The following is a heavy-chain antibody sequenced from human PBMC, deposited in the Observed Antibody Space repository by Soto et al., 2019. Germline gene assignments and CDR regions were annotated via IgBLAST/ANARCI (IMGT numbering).Heavy chain of an antibody. D-gene: IGHD3-22*01. J-gene: IGHJ3*02. CDR3: ARGENYYDSSGLDAFDI. V-gene: IGHV4-34*01. CDR1: GGSFSGYY. Sequence: LETLSLTCTGYGGSFSGYYWSWIRQPPGKGLEWIGEINHSGSTNYNPSLKSRVTISVDTSKNQFSLKLSSVTAADTAVYYCARGENYYDSSGLDAFDIWGQGTMVTVSS. CDR2: INHSGST.